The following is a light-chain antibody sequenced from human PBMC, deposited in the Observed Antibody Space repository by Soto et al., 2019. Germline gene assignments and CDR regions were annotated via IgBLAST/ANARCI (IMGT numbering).Light chain of an antibody. CDR1: TGGITSGHH. J-gene: IGLJ3*02. V-gene: IGLV7-46*01. CDR3: LLTYNGARV. Sequence: QAVVTQEPSLTVSPGGTVTLTCGPSTGGITSGHHPYWFQQKPGQAPTTLIYDISVKHSWTPARFSGSLLGGKAALTRSGAQPEDEADYYCLLTYNGARVFGGGTKVTVL. CDR2: DIS.